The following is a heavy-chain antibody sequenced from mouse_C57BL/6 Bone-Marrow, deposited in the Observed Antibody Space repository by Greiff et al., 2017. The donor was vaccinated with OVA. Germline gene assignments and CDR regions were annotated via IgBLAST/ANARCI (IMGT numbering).Heavy chain of an antibody. CDR3: APQLGRGDYFDY. Sequence: QVQLQQSGAELVRPGASVTLSCKASGYTFTDYEMHWVKQTPVHGLEWIGAIDPETGGTAYNQKFKGKAILTADKSSSTAYMELRSLTSEDSAVYYCAPQLGRGDYFDYWGQGTTLTVSS. CDR1: GYTFTDYE. V-gene: IGHV1-15*01. CDR2: IDPETGGT. J-gene: IGHJ2*01. D-gene: IGHD4-1*02.